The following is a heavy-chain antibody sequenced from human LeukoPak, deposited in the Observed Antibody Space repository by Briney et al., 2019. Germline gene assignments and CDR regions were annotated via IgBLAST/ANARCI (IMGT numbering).Heavy chain of an antibody. V-gene: IGHV3-21*01. CDR2: ISSSGSYR. CDR3: AREGTGEEFDY. Sequence: GGSLRLSCAASGFTFSSYSMNWVRQAPGKGLEWVSSISSSGSYRYYADSVKGRFTIARDNAKSSLYLQMNSLRAEDTAVYYCAREGTGEEFDYWGQGTLVTVSS. CDR1: GFTFSSYS. J-gene: IGHJ4*02. D-gene: IGHD7-27*01.